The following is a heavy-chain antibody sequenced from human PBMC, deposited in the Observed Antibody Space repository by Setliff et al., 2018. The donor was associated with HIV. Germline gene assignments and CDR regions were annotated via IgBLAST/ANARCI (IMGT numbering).Heavy chain of an antibody. D-gene: IGHD2-8*02. J-gene: IGHJ6*03. Sequence: PGGSLRLSCAASGFTVSSNYMGWVRQAPGKGLEWVSVIYSGGNTYYTDSVKGRFTISRDTSKNTLYLRMKSLRPEDTAVYYCASTGGGVYYYYMDVWGKGTTVTVSS. CDR1: GFTVSSNY. CDR2: IYSGGNT. V-gene: IGHV3-66*02. CDR3: ASTGGGVYYYYMDV.